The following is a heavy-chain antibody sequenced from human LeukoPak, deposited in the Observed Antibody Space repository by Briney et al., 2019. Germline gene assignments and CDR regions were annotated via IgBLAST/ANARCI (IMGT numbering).Heavy chain of an antibody. CDR1: GFISSSYW. CDR2: INTDGFST. Sequence: GGSLRLSCAASGFISSSYWMHWVRQPPGKGLVYIACINTDGFSTNYADSVKGRFTISRDNAKNTLYLQMNSLRAEDTAVYYCARPHSGHLFDYWGQGTLVTVSS. CDR3: ARPHSGHLFDY. V-gene: IGHV3-74*01. D-gene: IGHD3-10*01. J-gene: IGHJ4*02.